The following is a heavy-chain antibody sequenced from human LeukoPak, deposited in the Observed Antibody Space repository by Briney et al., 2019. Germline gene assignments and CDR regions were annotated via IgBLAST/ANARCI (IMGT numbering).Heavy chain of an antibody. J-gene: IGHJ5*02. CDR1: GFTFSSYS. CDR2: ISSSSSYI. CDR3: ASRSGSYPRDWFDP. D-gene: IGHD1-26*01. V-gene: IGHV3-21*01. Sequence: PGGSLRLSCAASGFTFSSYSMNWVRQAPGKGLEWVSSISSSSSYIYYADSVKGRFTISRDNAKNSLYLQMNSLRAEDTAVYYCASRSGSYPRDWFDPWGQGTLVTVSS.